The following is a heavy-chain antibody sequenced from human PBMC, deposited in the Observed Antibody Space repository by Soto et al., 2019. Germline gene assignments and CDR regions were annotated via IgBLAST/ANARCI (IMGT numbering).Heavy chain of an antibody. J-gene: IGHJ4*02. D-gene: IGHD5-12*01. CDR2: ISGSGGST. CDR3: AKEPPEGYVDIVATRQVDY. CDR1: GFTFSSYA. Sequence: EVQLLESGGGLVQPGGSLRLSCAASGFTFSSYAMSWVRQAPGKGLEWVSAISGSGGSTYYADSVKGRFTISRDNSKNTLYLQMNSLRAEDTAVYYCAKEPPEGYVDIVATRQVDYWGQGTLVTVSS. V-gene: IGHV3-23*01.